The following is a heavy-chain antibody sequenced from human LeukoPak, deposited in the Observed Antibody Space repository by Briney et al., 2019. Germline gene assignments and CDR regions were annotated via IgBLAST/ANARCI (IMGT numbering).Heavy chain of an antibody. CDR3: ARDKEPGWFDP. V-gene: IGHV3-33*01. CDR1: GFTFSSYG. CDR2: TWYDGSNK. J-gene: IGHJ5*02. Sequence: PGRSLRLSCAASGFTFSSYGMHWVRQAPGKGLEWVAVTWYDGSNKYYADSVKGRFTISRDNSKNTLYLRMNSLRAEDTAVYYCARDKEPGWFDPWGQGTLVTVSS.